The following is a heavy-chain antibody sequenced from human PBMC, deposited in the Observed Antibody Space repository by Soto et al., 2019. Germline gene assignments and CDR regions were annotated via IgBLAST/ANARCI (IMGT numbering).Heavy chain of an antibody. CDR2: IYPGDSDT. J-gene: IGHJ4*02. V-gene: IGHV5-51*01. Sequence: PGESLKISCKGSGYTFTSYWIGWVRQMPGKGLEWMGIIYPGDSDTRYSPSFQGQVTISADKSISTAYLQWSSLKASDTAVYYCARRELSFGSGSYYYYWGQGTLVTVSS. D-gene: IGHD3-10*01. CDR1: GYTFTSYW. CDR3: ARRELSFGSGSYYYY.